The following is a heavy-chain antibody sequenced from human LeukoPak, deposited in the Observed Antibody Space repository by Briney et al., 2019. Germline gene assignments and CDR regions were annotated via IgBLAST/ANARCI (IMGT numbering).Heavy chain of an antibody. CDR3: ARARAPNWNYYSWFDP. CDR1: GYTFTGYY. D-gene: IGHD1-7*01. Sequence: ASVKVSCKASGYTFTGYYIHWVRQAPGQGLEWMGWINPNSGGTNYAQKFQGRVTMTRDTSISTAYMELSRLRSDDTAVYYCARARAPNWNYYSWFDPWGQGTLVTVSS. V-gene: IGHV1-2*02. CDR2: INPNSGGT. J-gene: IGHJ5*02.